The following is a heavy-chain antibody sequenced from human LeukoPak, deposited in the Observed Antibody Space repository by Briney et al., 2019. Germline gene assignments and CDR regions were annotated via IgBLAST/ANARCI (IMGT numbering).Heavy chain of an antibody. CDR3: AKGRGTTTWFDS. D-gene: IGHD2-2*01. V-gene: IGHV3-30*18. Sequence: GRSLRLSCTASGFIFSSYGMHWVRQVPGMGLEWVAVMSYDGSNKFYADSVKGRFTISRDNSKNTLYLQMNSLRVDDTAVYYCAKGRGTTTWFDSWGQGTLVTVSS. CDR2: MSYDGSNK. CDR1: GFIFSSYG. J-gene: IGHJ5*02.